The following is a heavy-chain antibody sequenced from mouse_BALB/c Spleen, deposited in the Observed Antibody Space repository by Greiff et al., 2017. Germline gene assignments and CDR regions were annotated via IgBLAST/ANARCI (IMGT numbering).Heavy chain of an antibody. CDR1: GFSLTSYG. CDR2: IWSGGST. D-gene: IGHD2-1*01. CDR3: TRSLYGNVFAY. J-gene: IGHJ3*01. Sequence: VQGVESGPGLVQPSQSLSITCTASGFSLTSYGVHWVRQSPGKGLEWLGVIWSGGSTDYNAAFISRLSTSKDNSKSQVFFKMSSLQADDTAIYYCTRSLYGNVFAYWGQGTLVTVSA. V-gene: IGHV2-2*01.